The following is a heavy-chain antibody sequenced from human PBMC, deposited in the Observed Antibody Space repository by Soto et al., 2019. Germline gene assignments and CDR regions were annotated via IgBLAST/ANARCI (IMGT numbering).Heavy chain of an antibody. CDR1: CGSISSSSYY. Sequence: SETRSLTCTVSCGSISSSSYYWCWIRQPPGKGLEWIGSIYYSGSTYYNPSLKSRVTISVDTSKNQFSLKLSSVTAADTAVYYCASPGDYYDSSGFDYWGQGNLVTV. V-gene: IGHV4-39*01. CDR2: IYYSGST. CDR3: ASPGDYYDSSGFDY. D-gene: IGHD3-22*01. J-gene: IGHJ4*02.